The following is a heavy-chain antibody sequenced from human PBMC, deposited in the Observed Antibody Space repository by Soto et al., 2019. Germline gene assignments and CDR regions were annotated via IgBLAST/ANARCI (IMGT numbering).Heavy chain of an antibody. Sequence: QVPLKATGPVLVKPTEHLTLTCTVSGFSLRNARMGVSWIRQRPAKALEWLAHILSSDEKSYNTSLKRRFTLSMDTSKSQVVLTMTYVDPVDTVTYFSARMLAVNYYYYYVDVWGEGTTFTFS. J-gene: IGHJ6*03. CDR3: ARMLAVNYYYYYVDV. CDR1: GFSLRNARMG. V-gene: IGHV2-26*01. D-gene: IGHD3-22*01. CDR2: ILSSDEK.